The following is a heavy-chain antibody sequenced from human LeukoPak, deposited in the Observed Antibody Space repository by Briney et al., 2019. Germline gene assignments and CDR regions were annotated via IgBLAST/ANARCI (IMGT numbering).Heavy chain of an antibody. CDR2: IDEDGDEK. D-gene: IGHD5-12*01. J-gene: IGHJ4*02. V-gene: IGHV3-7*01. Sequence: PGGSLRLSCAASGFTFDNHWMAWVRQTPGRGPEWVANIDEDGDEKAYAESVKGRFSVSRDNGRTSLYLQMNSLRAEDTAIYYCARHVPRGRSDFDCWGQGVLVTVS. CDR1: GFTFDNHW. CDR3: ARHVPRGRSDFDC.